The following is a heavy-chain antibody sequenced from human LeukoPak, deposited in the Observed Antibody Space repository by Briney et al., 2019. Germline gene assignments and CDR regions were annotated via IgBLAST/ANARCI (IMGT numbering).Heavy chain of an antibody. CDR2: ISSSSSTI. D-gene: IGHD6-6*01. J-gene: IGHJ4*02. CDR1: GFIFSQYS. Sequence: GGSLRLSCAASGFIFSQYSMNWVRQAPGKGLEWVSYISSSSSTIYYADSVKGRFTISRDNAKNSLYLQMNSLRAEDTAVYYCARARIAARPDFDYWGQGTLVTVSS. CDR3: ARARIAARPDFDY. V-gene: IGHV3-48*01.